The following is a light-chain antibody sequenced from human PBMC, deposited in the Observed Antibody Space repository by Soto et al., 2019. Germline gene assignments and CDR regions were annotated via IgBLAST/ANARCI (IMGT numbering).Light chain of an antibody. CDR1: QSISGW. V-gene: IGKV1-5*03. J-gene: IGKJ1*01. CDR2: DAS. Sequence: DIQMTQSPSTLSASVGDRVTITCRASQSISGWLACYQHSPGKAPKLIIYDASILESGVPSSFSGSGSGTEFPLTITSHHHDYFTIYYCQRYNNLRTFGPGTKVEIK. CDR3: QRYNNLRT.